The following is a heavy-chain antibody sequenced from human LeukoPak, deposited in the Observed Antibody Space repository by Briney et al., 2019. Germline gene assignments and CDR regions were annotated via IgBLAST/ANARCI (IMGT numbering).Heavy chain of an antibody. Sequence: PSETLSLTCTVSGGSISSYYWSWIRQPAGKGLEWIGRIYTSGSTNYNPSLKSRVTMSVDTSKNQFSLKLSSVTAADTAVYYCARDQLEYSSPSTFGFDPWGQGTLVTVSS. CDR3: ARDQLEYSSPSTFGFDP. CDR2: IYTSGST. D-gene: IGHD6-6*01. CDR1: GGSISSYY. V-gene: IGHV4-4*07. J-gene: IGHJ5*02.